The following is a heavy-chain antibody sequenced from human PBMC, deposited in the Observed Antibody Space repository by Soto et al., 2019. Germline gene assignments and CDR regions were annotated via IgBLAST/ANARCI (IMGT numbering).Heavy chain of an antibody. CDR2: MNPNSGKT. Sequence: QVQLVQAGAEVKKPGASVKVSCKASGHTFTSYDITWVRQATGQGLEWMGWMNPNSGKTGYAQKFQGRVTMTRNTSISTAYMELSSLRAEDTAVYYCATESAPGIVPDANGGVYDYYYVDVCGKGTTVTVSS. D-gene: IGHD2-2*01. CDR3: ATESAPGIVPDANGGVYDYYYVDV. CDR1: GHTFTSYD. J-gene: IGHJ6*03. V-gene: IGHV1-8*01.